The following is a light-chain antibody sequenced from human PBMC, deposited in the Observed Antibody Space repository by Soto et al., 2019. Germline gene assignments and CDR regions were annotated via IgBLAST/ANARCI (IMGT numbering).Light chain of an antibody. Sequence: QSALTQPASVSGSPGQSITVPCTGTSSDVGAYNYVSWYQQHPGKAPKLLIYDVSNRPSGVSNRFSGSKSGNTASLTISGLQAEDEADYYCSSCTSSSTYIFGTGTKLTVL. J-gene: IGLJ1*01. CDR2: DVS. V-gene: IGLV2-14*01. CDR1: SSDVGAYNY. CDR3: SSCTSSSTYI.